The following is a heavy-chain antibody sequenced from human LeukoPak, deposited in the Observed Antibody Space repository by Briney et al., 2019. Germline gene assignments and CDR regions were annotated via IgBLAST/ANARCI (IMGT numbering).Heavy chain of an antibody. CDR3: AREGVRAPRLSGMDV. CDR2: INPSSSVI. CDR1: GFTFSTFS. D-gene: IGHD3-10*01. J-gene: IGHJ6*02. Sequence: GGSLRLSCAASGFTFSTFSLNWVRQAPGKGLEWVAYINPSSSVIFYADSVKGRFTISRDNARNSLYLQLNRLRDEDTAVYYCAREGVRAPRLSGMDVWGQGTTVTVSS. V-gene: IGHV3-48*02.